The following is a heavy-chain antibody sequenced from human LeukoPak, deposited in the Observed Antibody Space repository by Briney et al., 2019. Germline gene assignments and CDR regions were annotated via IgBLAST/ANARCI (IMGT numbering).Heavy chain of an antibody. CDR2: ISYDGSNK. D-gene: IGHD6-19*01. Sequence: GGSLRLSCAASGFTFSSYAMHWVRQAPGKGLEWVAVISYDGSNKYYADFVKGRFTISRDNSKNTLYLQMNSLRAEDTAVYYCARDPRGAVADFFDYWGQGTLVTVSS. CDR1: GFTFSSYA. CDR3: ARDPRGAVADFFDY. J-gene: IGHJ4*02. V-gene: IGHV3-30*04.